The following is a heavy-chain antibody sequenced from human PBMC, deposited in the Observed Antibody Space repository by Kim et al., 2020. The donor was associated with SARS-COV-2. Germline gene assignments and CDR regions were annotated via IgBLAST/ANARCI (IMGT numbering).Heavy chain of an antibody. Sequence: SDGSTYYADSVKGRFHNSRDNSKNAVYLQMNGLRAEDTAVYYCARHDWFDPWGQGTLVTVSS. CDR3: ARHDWFDP. V-gene: IGHV3-53*01. J-gene: IGHJ5*02. CDR2: SDGST.